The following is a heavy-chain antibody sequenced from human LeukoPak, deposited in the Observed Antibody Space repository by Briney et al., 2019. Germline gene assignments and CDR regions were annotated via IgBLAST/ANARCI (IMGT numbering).Heavy chain of an antibody. CDR1: CGSISSYY. J-gene: IGHJ5*02. D-gene: IGHD1-26*01. V-gene: IGHV4-59*01. CDR2: IYYSGST. CDR3: ARGVELRENWFDP. Sequence: SETLSLTCTGSCGSISSYYWSLIRQPPGKGLEWIGYIYYSGSTNYNPSLKSRVTISVDTSKNQFSLKLSSVTAADTAVYYCARGVELRENWFDPWGQGTLVTVSS.